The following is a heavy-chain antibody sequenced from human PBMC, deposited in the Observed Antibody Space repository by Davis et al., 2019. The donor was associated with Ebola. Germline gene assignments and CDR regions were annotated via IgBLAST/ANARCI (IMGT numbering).Heavy chain of an antibody. D-gene: IGHD3-22*01. Sequence: GESLKISCAASGFTFSSYSMNWVRQAPGKGLEWVSYISSSSSTIYYADSVKGRFTISRDNAKNSLYLQMNSLRDEDTAVYYCASTDYYDSSGYYFFQHWGQGTLVTVSS. J-gene: IGHJ1*01. CDR2: ISSSSSTI. CDR1: GFTFSSYS. CDR3: ASTDYYDSSGYYFFQH. V-gene: IGHV3-48*02.